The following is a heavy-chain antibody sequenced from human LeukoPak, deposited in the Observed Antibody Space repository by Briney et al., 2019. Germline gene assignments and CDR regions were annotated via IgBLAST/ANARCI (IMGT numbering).Heavy chain of an antibody. J-gene: IGHJ3*02. V-gene: IGHV4-39*07. CDR1: GGSISGRSYY. D-gene: IGHD3-16*02. CDR3: ARGPYDYVWGSYRDNAFDI. Sequence: SETLSLTCTVSGGSISGRSYYWGWIRQPPGKGLEWIGSMYYSGSTYSNPALKSRVTISVDTSKNQFSLKLSSVTAADTAVYYCARGPYDYVWGSYRDNAFDIWGQGTMVTVSS. CDR2: MYYSGST.